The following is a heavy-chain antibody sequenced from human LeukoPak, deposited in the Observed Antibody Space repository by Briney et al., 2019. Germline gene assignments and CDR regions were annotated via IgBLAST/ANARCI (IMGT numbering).Heavy chain of an antibody. CDR3: ARSILHYYDSSGYYDY. J-gene: IGHJ4*02. Sequence: SQTLSLTCTVSGGSVSSGSYYWSWIRQPPGKGLEWIGYIYYSGSTNYNPSLKSRVTISVDTSKNQFSLKLSSVTAADTAVYYCARSILHYYDSSGYYDYWGQGTLVTVSS. V-gene: IGHV4-61*01. D-gene: IGHD3-22*01. CDR1: GGSVSSGSYY. CDR2: IYYSGST.